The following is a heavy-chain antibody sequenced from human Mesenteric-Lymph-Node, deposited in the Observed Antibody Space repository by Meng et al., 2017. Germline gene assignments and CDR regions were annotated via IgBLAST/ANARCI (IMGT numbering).Heavy chain of an antibody. V-gene: IGHV3-21*01. J-gene: IGHJ4*02. CDR1: GFTFSSYS. CDR2: ISSSSSYI. Sequence: GESLKISCAASGFTFSSYSMNWVRQAPGKGLEWVSSISSSSSYIYYADPVKGRFTISRDNAKNSLYLQMNSLRAEDTAVYYCARDPPDGYDSSGYYYERGSAPTDYWGQGTLVTVSS. CDR3: ARDPPDGYDSSGYYYERGSAPTDY. D-gene: IGHD3-22*01.